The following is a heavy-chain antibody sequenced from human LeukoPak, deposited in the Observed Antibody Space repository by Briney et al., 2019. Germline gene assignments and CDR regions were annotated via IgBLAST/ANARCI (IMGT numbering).Heavy chain of an antibody. Sequence: VASVKVSCKASGGTFSSYAISWVRQAPGQGLEWMGGIIPIFGTANYAQKFQGRVTMTRNTSISTAYMELSSLRSEDTAVYYCARGEVAAGLPLWGQGTLVTVSS. CDR1: GGTFSSYA. V-gene: IGHV1-69*05. CDR3: ARGEVAAGLPL. D-gene: IGHD2-15*01. CDR2: IIPIFGTA. J-gene: IGHJ4*02.